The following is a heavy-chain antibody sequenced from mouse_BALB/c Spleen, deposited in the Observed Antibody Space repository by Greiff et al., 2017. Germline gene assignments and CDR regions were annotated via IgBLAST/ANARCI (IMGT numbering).Heavy chain of an antibody. D-gene: IGHD1-1*01. CDR3: ARGLRSPYYYFDY. CDR2: ISDGGSYT. J-gene: IGHJ2*01. CDR1: GFTFSDYY. Sequence: EVKLVESGGGLVKPGGSLKLSCAASGFTFSDYYMYWVRQTPEKRLEWVATISDGGSYTYYPDSVKGRFTISRDNAKNNLYLQMSSLKSEDTAMYYCARGLRSPYYYFDYWGQGTTLTVSS. V-gene: IGHV5-4*02.